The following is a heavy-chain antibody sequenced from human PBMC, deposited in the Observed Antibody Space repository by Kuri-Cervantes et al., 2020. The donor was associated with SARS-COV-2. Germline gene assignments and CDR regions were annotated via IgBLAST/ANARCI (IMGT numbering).Heavy chain of an antibody. Sequence: GGSLRLSCAASGFTFSSYAMNWVRQAPGKGLEWVSSISGSGGSTYYADSVKGRFTISRDNSKNTLYLQMNSLRAEDTAVYYCAKSPRAIVVVPAAISWGQGTRVTVSS. CDR2: ISGSGGST. CDR1: GFTFSSYA. D-gene: IGHD2-2*02. CDR3: AKSPRAIVVVPAAIS. V-gene: IGHV3-23*01. J-gene: IGHJ5*02.